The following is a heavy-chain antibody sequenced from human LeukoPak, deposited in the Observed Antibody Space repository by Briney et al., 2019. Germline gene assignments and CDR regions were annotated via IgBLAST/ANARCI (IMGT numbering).Heavy chain of an antibody. CDR1: GGSISSGGYY. V-gene: IGHV4-31*03. CDR2: IYYSGST. D-gene: IGHD3-10*01. J-gene: IGHJ4*02. Sequence: PSETLSLTCIASGGSISSGGYYWSWIRQHPGKGLEWIGYIYYSGSTYYNPSLKSRVTISVDTSKNQFSLKLSPVTAADTAVYYCARDLYGSGIWGQGTLVTVSS. CDR3: ARDLYGSGI.